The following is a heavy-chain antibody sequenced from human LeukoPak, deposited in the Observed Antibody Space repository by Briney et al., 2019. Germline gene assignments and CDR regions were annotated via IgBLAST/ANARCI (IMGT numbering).Heavy chain of an antibody. J-gene: IGHJ4*02. V-gene: IGHV4-34*01. CDR2: ITHSGST. Sequence: SETLSPTCAVYGGSFSDYYWNWIRQPPGKGLEWIGEITHSGSTNYNPSLKSRVSISVDTSKNQFSLKLSSVTAADTAVYYCARGGSVGATTGDFDYWGQGALVTVSS. D-gene: IGHD1-26*01. CDR3: ARGGSVGATTGDFDY. CDR1: GGSFSDYY.